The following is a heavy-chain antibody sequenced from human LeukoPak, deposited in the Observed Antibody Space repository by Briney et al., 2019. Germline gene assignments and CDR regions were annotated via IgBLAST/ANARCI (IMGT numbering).Heavy chain of an antibody. D-gene: IGHD6-13*01. CDR1: GYSFTSYW. J-gene: IGHJ6*03. V-gene: IGHV5-51*01. Sequence: GESLKISCKGSGYSFTSYWIGWVRHMPGKGLEWMGIIYPGDSDTRYSPSFQGQVTISADKSISTAYLQWSSLKASDAAIYYCARQGAAGKYYYYMDVWGKGTTVTVSS. CDR3: ARQGAAGKYYYYMDV. CDR2: IYPGDSDT.